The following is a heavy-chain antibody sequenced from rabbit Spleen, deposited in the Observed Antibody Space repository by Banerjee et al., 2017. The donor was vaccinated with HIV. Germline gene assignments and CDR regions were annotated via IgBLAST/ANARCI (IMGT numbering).Heavy chain of an antibody. CDR3: ARYLPEIVGWNFGF. V-gene: IGHV1S45*01. Sequence: EQLEESGGGLVKPEGSLTLTCKASGVSFSDKDVMCWVRQAPGKGLQWIACIATITGKTFYATWAKGRFTISRASSTTVFLQVTRLTVADTATYFCARYLPEIVGWNFGFWGPGTLVTVS. D-gene: IGHD1-1*01. CDR2: IATITGKT. CDR1: GVSFSDKDV. J-gene: IGHJ4*02.